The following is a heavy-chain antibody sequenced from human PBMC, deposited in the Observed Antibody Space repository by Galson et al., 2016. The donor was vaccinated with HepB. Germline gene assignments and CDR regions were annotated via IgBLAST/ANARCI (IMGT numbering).Heavy chain of an antibody. CDR2: IYSGGST. V-gene: IGHV3-53*01. D-gene: IGHD6-13*01. CDR1: GFSVSSNY. Sequence: LRLSCAASGFSVSSNYIIWVRQAPGKGLEWVSAIYSGGSTYYADAVKGHFTVSRDNPKDTVYLQMNSLRAEDTAVYYCAREAIAAAGTHDAFDIWGQGTMVTVCS. CDR3: AREAIAAAGTHDAFDI. J-gene: IGHJ3*02.